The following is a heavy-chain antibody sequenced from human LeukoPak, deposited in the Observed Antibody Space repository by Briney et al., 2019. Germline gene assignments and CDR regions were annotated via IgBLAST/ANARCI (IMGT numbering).Heavy chain of an antibody. D-gene: IGHD1-26*01. J-gene: IGHJ6*03. Sequence: ASVKVSCKASGYTFTGYYMHWVRQAPGQGLEWMGWINPNSGGTSYTQKFQGRVTMNRDTSISTAYMELSRLRSDDTAVYYCARGWSGSYYSHYYYYMDVWGKGTTVTVSS. CDR2: INPNSGGT. CDR1: GYTFTGYY. V-gene: IGHV1-2*02. CDR3: ARGWSGSYYSHYYYYMDV.